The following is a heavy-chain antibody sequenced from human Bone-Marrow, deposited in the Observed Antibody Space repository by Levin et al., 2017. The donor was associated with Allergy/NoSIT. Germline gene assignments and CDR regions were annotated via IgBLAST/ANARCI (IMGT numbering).Heavy chain of an antibody. CDR1: GLTVSNNY. CDR2: IYSRGDT. J-gene: IGHJ4*02. CDR3: ARNIPVTDLGF. Sequence: ASVKVSCAASGLTVSNNYMSWVRQAPGKGLEWVALIYSRGDTYYADSVKGRFTISRDNSKNTLYLQMNSLRTEDTAVYHCARNIPVTDLGFWGRGTLVTVSS. V-gene: IGHV3-53*01. D-gene: IGHD1-14*01.